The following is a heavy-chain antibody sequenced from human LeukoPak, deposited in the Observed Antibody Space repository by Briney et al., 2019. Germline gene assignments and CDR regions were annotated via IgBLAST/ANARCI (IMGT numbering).Heavy chain of an antibody. V-gene: IGHV4-39*07. D-gene: IGHD5-18*01. Sequence: SETLSLTCTVSGGSISSSSYYWGWIRQPPGKGLEWIGSIYYSGSTYYNPSLKSRVTISVDTSKNQFSLKLSSVTAADTAVYYCARESRPRPVRYSYGLWGQGTLVTVSS. J-gene: IGHJ4*02. CDR2: IYYSGST. CDR3: ARESRPRPVRYSYGL. CDR1: GGSISSSSYY.